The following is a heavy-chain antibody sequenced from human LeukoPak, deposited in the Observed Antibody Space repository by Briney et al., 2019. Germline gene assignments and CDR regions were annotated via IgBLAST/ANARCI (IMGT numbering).Heavy chain of an antibody. V-gene: IGHV3-48*01. Sequence: PGGSLRLSCAASGFTVSSNYMSWVRQAPGKGLEWVSYISSTSNTIYYADSVKGRFTISRDNAKNSLYLQMNSLRAEDTAVYYCSRFSSVAAQYWGQGTLVTVSS. D-gene: IGHD6-6*01. CDR1: GFTVSSNY. CDR2: ISSTSNTI. J-gene: IGHJ4*02. CDR3: SRFSSVAAQY.